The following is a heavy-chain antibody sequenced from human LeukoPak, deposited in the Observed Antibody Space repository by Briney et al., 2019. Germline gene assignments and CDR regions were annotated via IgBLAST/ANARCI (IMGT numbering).Heavy chain of an antibody. D-gene: IGHD5-24*01. V-gene: IGHV3-66*01. J-gene: IGHJ4*02. CDR3: ARGASRDGSGY. CDR2: IYSGGGT. CDR1: GFTVSSNY. Sequence: PGGSLRLSYAASGFTVSSNYMTWVRQAPGKGLEWVSVIYSGGGTYYADSVKGRFTISRDNSKNTLYLQMNSLRAEDTAVYYCARGASRDGSGYWGQGTLVTVSS.